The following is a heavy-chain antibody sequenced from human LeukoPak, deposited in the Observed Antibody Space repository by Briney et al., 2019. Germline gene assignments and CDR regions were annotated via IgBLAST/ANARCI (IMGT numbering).Heavy chain of an antibody. J-gene: IGHJ5*02. D-gene: IGHD3-10*01. Sequence: GGSLRLSCAAFGFTVSSNYMSWVRQAPGKGLEWVSVIYSGGSTYYADSVKGRFTISRDNSKNTLYLQMNSLRAEDTAVYYCARDSYGSGSYRATWFDPWGQGTLVTVSS. CDR2: IYSGGST. CDR3: ARDSYGSGSYRATWFDP. CDR1: GFTVSSNY. V-gene: IGHV3-53*01.